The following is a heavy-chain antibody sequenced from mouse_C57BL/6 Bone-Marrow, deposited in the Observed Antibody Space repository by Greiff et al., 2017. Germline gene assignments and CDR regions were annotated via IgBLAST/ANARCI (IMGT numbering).Heavy chain of an antibody. J-gene: IGHJ3*01. Sequence: ESGPGLVKPSQSLSLTCSVTGYSITSGYYWNWIRQFPGNKLEWMGYISYDGSNNYNPSLKNRISITRDTSKNQFFLKLNSVTTEDTATXYCARAYYYGTLAYWGQGTLVTVSA. CDR3: ARAYYYGTLAY. CDR1: GYSITSGYY. CDR2: ISYDGSN. V-gene: IGHV3-6*01. D-gene: IGHD1-1*01.